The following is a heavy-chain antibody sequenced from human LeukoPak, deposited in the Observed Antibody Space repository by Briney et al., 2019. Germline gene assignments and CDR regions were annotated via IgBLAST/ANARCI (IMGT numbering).Heavy chain of an antibody. Sequence: ASVKVSCKASGYTFTGYYMHWVRQAPGQGLEWMGWINPNSGGTNYAQKFQGRVTMTRDTSISTAYMELSRLRSDDTAIYYCARAIFGAVILTPFEYWGQGTLVTVSP. CDR3: ARAIFGAVILTPFEY. CDR1: GYTFTGYY. D-gene: IGHD3-3*01. V-gene: IGHV1-2*02. CDR2: INPNSGGT. J-gene: IGHJ4*02.